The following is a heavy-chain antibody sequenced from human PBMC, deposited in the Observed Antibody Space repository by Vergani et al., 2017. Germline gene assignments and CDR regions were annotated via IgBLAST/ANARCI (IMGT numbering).Heavy chain of an antibody. Sequence: QVQLVESGGGVVQPGRSLRLSCAAAGFTFSSYGMHWVRQAPGKGLEWVAVISYDGSNKYYADSVKGRFTISRDNSKNTLYLQMNSLRAEDTAVYYCARYSWTGYPYYFDYWRQGTLVTVYS. J-gene: IGHJ4*02. CDR3: ARYSWTGYPYYFDY. V-gene: IGHV3-30*03. CDR1: GFTFSSYG. D-gene: IGHD3/OR15-3a*01. CDR2: ISYDGSNK.